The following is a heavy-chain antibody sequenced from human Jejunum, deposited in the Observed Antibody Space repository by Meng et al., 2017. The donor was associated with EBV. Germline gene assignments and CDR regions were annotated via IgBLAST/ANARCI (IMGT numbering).Heavy chain of an antibody. D-gene: IGHD6-13*01. V-gene: IGHV7-4-1*02. CDR1: GYTFTRDP. J-gene: IGHJ4*02. CDR2: INTNTGDP. Sequence: LNDAGASLKVSCRASGYTFTRDPRHWVRQAPGQGLEWMGWINTNTGDPTYAQGFTGRFVFSLDTYVSTAYLQISSLKTEDTAVYYCARGGESWYDDDYWGQGTLVTVSS. CDR3: ARGGESWYDDDY.